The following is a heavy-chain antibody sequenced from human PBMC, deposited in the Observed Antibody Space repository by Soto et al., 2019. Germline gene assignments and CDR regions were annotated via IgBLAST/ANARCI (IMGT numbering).Heavy chain of an antibody. CDR3: ASSYCSSTPCPFSHSDGVDV. CDR2: INPNSGGT. CDR1: GDTFTGYY. J-gene: IGHJ6*02. Sequence: EAAVKVSCNAAGDTFTGYYMHCVRQAPGERREGMGWINPNSGGTNYAQKFQGRVTMTRDTSISTAYIELSRLRSDDTAVYYCASSYCSSTPCPFSHSDGVDVWGQGTTVTVSS. V-gene: IGHV1-2*02. D-gene: IGHD2-2*01.